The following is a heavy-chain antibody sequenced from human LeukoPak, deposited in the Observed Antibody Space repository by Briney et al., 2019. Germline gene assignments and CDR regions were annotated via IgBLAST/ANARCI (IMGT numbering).Heavy chain of an antibody. J-gene: IGHJ5*02. CDR3: AKDLTTVTSQGDQ. Sequence: GGSLRLSCAASGFTFDDYAMHWVRQAPGKGLEWVSLISWDGGSTYYTDSVKGRFTISRDNSKDTLYLQMNSLRPEDTAVYYCAKDLTTVTSQGDQWGQGTLVTVSS. CDR1: GFTFDDYA. D-gene: IGHD4-17*01. V-gene: IGHV3-43D*03. CDR2: ISWDGGST.